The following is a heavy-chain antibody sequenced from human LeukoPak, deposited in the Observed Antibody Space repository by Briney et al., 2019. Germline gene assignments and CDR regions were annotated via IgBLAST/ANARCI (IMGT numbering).Heavy chain of an antibody. J-gene: IGHJ4*02. Sequence: SETLSLTCTVSGGSISSGGYYWSWIRQPPGKGLEWIGYIYHSGSTSYNPSLKSRVTISVDTSKNQFSLKLSSVTAADTAVYYCARESVDIVATNHVDWGQGTLVTVSS. CDR3: ARESVDIVATNHVD. CDR2: IYHSGST. D-gene: IGHD5-12*01. CDR1: GGSISSGGYY. V-gene: IGHV4-30-2*05.